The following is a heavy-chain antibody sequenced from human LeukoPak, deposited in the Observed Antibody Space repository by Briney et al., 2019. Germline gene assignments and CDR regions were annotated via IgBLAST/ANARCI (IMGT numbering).Heavy chain of an antibody. CDR3: VKGGALRPRNYYDTIYHFDY. D-gene: IGHD3-22*01. V-gene: IGHV3-48*03. CDR1: GFTFSSYE. J-gene: IGHJ4*02. CDR2: ISSSGSTI. Sequence: GGSLRLSCAASGFTFSSYEMNWVRQAPGKGLEWVSYISSSGSTIYYADSVKGRFTISRDNAKNSLYLQMNSLRPEDTALYYCVKGGALRPRNYYDTIYHFDYWGQGTLVTVSS.